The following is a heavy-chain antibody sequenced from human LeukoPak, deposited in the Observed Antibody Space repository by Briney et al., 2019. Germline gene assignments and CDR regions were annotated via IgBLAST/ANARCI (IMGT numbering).Heavy chain of an antibody. Sequence: PGGSLRLSCAASGFTVSGNFMSWVRQAPGKGLEWVSSISSSSSYIYYADSVKGRFTISRDNAKNSLYLQMNSLRAEDTAVYYCARRGCAYDSSGYCVDYWGQGTLVTVSS. V-gene: IGHV3-21*01. CDR3: ARRGCAYDSSGYCVDY. D-gene: IGHD3-22*01. CDR2: ISSSSSYI. CDR1: GFTVSGNF. J-gene: IGHJ4*02.